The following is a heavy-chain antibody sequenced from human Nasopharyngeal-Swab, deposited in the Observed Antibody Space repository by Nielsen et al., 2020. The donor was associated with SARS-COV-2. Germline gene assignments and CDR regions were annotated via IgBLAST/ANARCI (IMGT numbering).Heavy chain of an antibody. V-gene: IGHV3-23*01. D-gene: IGHD4-11*01. CDR3: AKDPDYSNLNWFDP. CDR2: ISGSGGRT. J-gene: IGHJ5*02. Sequence: GESLKISCAASGFTSSSYAMSWVRQAPGKGLEWVSAISGSGGRTYYADSVKGRFTISRDNSKNTLYLQMNSLRAEDTAVYYCAKDPDYSNLNWFDPWGQGTLVTVSS. CDR1: GFTSSSYA.